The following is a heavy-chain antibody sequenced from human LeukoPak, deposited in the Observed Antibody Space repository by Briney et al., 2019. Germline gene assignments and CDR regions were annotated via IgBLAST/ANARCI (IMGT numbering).Heavy chain of an antibody. CDR1: GFTFSSYA. CDR3: AKDPNGGNSVRS. J-gene: IGHJ4*02. CDR2: ISGSGGST. D-gene: IGHD4-23*01. V-gene: IGHV3-23*01. Sequence: GGSLRLSCAASGFTFSSYAMSRVRQAPGKGLEWVSAISGSGGSTYYADSVKGRFTISRDNSKNTLYLQMNSLRAEDTAVYYCAKDPNGGNSVRSWGQGTLVTVSS.